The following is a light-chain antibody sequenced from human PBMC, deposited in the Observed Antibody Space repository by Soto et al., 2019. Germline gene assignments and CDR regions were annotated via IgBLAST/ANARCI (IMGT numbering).Light chain of an antibody. J-gene: IGKJ1*01. CDR1: QSISNW. V-gene: IGKV1-5*03. Sequence: DIQITQSPSTLSASVGDRVTITCRASQSISNWLAWHQQKPGKAPKLLIYKASTLESGVPSRFSGSGSGTEFTLTISSLQPDDFATYYCQQYDSYSRTFGQGTKVDIK. CDR3: QQYDSYSRT. CDR2: KAS.